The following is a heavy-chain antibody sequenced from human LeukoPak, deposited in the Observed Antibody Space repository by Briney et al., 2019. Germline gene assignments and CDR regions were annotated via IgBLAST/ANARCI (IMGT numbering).Heavy chain of an antibody. V-gene: IGHV4-39*01. CDR3: ARRPPALGAFDI. CDR2: IYYSDSGKI. CDR1: GGSISSYY. J-gene: IGHJ3*02. Sequence: SETLSLTCTVSGGSISSYYWGWIRQPPGKGLEWIGSIYYSDSGKIYYNPSLKSRVTISADTSKNQFSLKVSSVTAADTAVYYCARRPPALGAFDIWGQGTMVSVSS.